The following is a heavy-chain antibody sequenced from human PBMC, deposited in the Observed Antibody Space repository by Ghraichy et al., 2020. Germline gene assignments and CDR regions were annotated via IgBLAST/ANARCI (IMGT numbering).Heavy chain of an antibody. V-gene: IGHV3-64D*06. CDR2: ISDNGGST. CDR3: VKGDDSGTGWFFDL. J-gene: IGHJ2*01. D-gene: IGHD6-25*01. Sequence: GGSLRLSCLASGFTFSSYGMQWVRQAPGKGLTYVSGISDNGGSTYYPDSMKGRFTVSRDNSKSTLYLQMSNLRAEDTALYYCVKGDDSGTGWFFDLWGRGTLVTVSS. CDR1: GFTFSSYG.